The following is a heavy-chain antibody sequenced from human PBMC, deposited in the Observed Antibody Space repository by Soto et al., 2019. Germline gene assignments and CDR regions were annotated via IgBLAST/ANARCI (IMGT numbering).Heavy chain of an antibody. D-gene: IGHD4-17*01. J-gene: IGHJ4*02. CDR3: AKDGNYGDTSCFDY. Sequence: QVQLVESGGGVVQPGRSLRLSCAASGFTFSSYGMHWVRQAPGKGLEWVAVISYDGSNKYYADSVKGRFTISRDNSKNTLYLQMNSLRAEDTAVYYCAKDGNYGDTSCFDYWGQGTLVTVSS. V-gene: IGHV3-30*18. CDR2: ISYDGSNK. CDR1: GFTFSSYG.